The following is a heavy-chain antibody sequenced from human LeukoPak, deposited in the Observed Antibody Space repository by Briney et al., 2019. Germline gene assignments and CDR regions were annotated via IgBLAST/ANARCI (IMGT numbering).Heavy chain of an antibody. CDR2: IKQDGSEK. Sequence: GGSLRLSCAASGFTFSSYWMSWVRQAPGKGREWVANIKQDGSEKYYVDSVKGRFTISRDNAKNSLYLQMNSLRAEDTAVYYCARIYGGKGGNFDYWGQGTLVTVSS. J-gene: IGHJ4*02. V-gene: IGHV3-7*01. CDR3: ARIYGGKGGNFDY. CDR1: GFTFSSYW. D-gene: IGHD4-23*01.